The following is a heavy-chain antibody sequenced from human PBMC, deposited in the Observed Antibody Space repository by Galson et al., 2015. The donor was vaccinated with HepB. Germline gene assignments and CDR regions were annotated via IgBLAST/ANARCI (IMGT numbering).Heavy chain of an antibody. CDR1: GFTVSSNY. J-gene: IGHJ6*02. Sequence: SLRLSCAASGFTVSSNYMSWVRQAPGKGLEWVSVIYSGGSTYYADSVKGRFTISRDNSKNTLYLQMNSLRAEDTAVYYCARVGGGCSSTSCYYYYGMDVWGQGTTVTVSS. V-gene: IGHV3-66*02. D-gene: IGHD2-2*01. CDR3: ARVGGGCSSTSCYYYYGMDV. CDR2: IYSGGST.